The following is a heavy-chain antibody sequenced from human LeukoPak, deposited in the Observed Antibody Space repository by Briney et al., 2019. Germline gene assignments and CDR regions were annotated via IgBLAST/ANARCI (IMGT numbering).Heavy chain of an antibody. CDR3: GREEFCGGGSCGTALYYYGMDV. D-gene: IGHD2-15*01. V-gene: IGHV3-30-3*01. Sequence: GGSLRLSCAASGFTFSSYAMHWVRQAPGKGLEWVAVISYDGSNKYYADSVKGRFTISRDNSKNTLYLQMNSLRAEDTAVYYCGREEFCGGGSCGTALYYYGMDVWGQGTTVTVPS. CDR2: ISYDGSNK. CDR1: GFTFSSYA. J-gene: IGHJ6*02.